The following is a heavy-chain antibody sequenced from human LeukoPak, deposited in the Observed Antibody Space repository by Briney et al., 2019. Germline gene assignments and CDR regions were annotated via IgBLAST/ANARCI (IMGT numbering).Heavy chain of an antibody. CDR3: ARITIFGVVII. CDR1: GGSISNYY. Sequence: PSETLSLTCTVSGGSISNYYWSWIRQPPGKGLEWIGYISYSGSPTYNPSLRSRVTISVDTSKNQFSLKLSSVTAADTAVYYCARITIFGVVIIWGQGTLVTVSS. D-gene: IGHD3-3*01. V-gene: IGHV4-59*08. CDR2: ISYSGSP. J-gene: IGHJ4*02.